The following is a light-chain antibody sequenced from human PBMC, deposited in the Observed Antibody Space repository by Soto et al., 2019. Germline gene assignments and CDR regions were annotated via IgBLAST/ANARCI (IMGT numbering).Light chain of an antibody. V-gene: IGKV1D-12*01. CDR3: QQANSFPIT. CDR1: QTISNW. J-gene: IGKJ5*01. Sequence: DIQMTQSPSSVSASGGDRVTITCRASQTISNWLAWYQQKPGKAPRLLIYAASTLQGGVPSRFSGSGSGTELTLTISSLQPEDFATYYCQQANSFPITFGQGTRLEIK. CDR2: AAS.